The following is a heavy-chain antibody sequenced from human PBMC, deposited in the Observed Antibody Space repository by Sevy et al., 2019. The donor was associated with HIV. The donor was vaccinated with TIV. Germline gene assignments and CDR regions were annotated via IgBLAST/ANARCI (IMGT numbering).Heavy chain of an antibody. J-gene: IGHJ4*02. CDR1: GFTFSSYS. V-gene: IGHV3-21*01. Sequence: GGSLRLSCAASGFTFSSYSMNWVRQAPGKGLEWVSSISSSSSYIYYADSVKGRFTISRDNAKNSLYLQMNSLRAEDTAVYYCARDPTYSGSPYYFDYWGQGTLVTVSS. CDR3: ARDPTYSGSPYYFDY. D-gene: IGHD1-26*01. CDR2: ISSSSSYI.